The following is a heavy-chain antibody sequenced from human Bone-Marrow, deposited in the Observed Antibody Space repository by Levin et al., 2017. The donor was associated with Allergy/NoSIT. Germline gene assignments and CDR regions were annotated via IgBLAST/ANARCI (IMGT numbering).Heavy chain of an antibody. CDR3: AKDIFKAGATRWSILDV. Sequence: PGGSLRLSCAASGFTFGDYAMHWVRQAPGKGLEWVSGIKFNSDSIAYADSVKGRFTISRDNAKSTLYLQMTSLRPEDTALYYCAKDIFKAGATRWSILDVWGPGIMVTVSP. V-gene: IGHV3-9*01. J-gene: IGHJ3*01. D-gene: IGHD2-8*02. CDR2: IKFNSDSI. CDR1: GFTFGDYA.